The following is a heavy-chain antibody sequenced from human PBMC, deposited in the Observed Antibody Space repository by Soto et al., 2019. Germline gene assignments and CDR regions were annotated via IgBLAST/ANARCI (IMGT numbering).Heavy chain of an antibody. CDR1: GYTLTELS. D-gene: IGHD3-3*01. CDR2: FDPENGET. CDR3: ATVRFLWCGYYYRHRMDV. Sequence: ASVKVSCKVSGYTLTELSMHWVRQAPGKGLEWMGGFDPENGETIYAQKFQGRVTMTEDTSTDTAYMELSSLRSEDTAVYYCATVRFLWCGYYYRHRMDVWGQGTTVPVSS. J-gene: IGHJ6*02. V-gene: IGHV1-24*01.